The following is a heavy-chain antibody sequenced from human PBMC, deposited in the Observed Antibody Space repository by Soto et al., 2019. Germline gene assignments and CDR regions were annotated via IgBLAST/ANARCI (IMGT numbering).Heavy chain of an antibody. CDR3: SGSYYSGWFDP. CDR2: IYYSGST. CDR1: GGSISTYY. J-gene: IGHJ5*01. V-gene: IGHV4-59*08. D-gene: IGHD3-10*01. Sequence: SETLSLTCTVSGGSISTYYWSWIRQPPGKGLEWIGYIYYSGSTNYNPSLKSRVTISVDTSKKQFSLKLSSVTAADTAVYYCSGSYYSGWFDPWGQGTLVTVSS.